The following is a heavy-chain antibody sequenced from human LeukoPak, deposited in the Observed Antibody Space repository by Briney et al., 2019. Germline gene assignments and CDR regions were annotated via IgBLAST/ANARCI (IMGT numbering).Heavy chain of an antibody. D-gene: IGHD1-26*01. CDR3: ARRGSGSYYGPFDY. Sequence: GGSLRLSCAASGFTFSSYSMSWVRQAPGKGLEWVSYISSGSSTIYYADSVKGRFTISRDNAKDSLYLQMNSLSAEDTAVYYCARRGSGSYYGPFDYWGQGTLVTVSS. CDR1: GFTFSSYS. CDR2: ISSGSSTI. V-gene: IGHV3-48*01. J-gene: IGHJ4*02.